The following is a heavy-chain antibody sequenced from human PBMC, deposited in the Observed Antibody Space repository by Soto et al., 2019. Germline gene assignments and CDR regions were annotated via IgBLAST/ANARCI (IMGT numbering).Heavy chain of an antibody. CDR2: IYHSGST. Sequence: QLQLQESGSGLVKPSQTLSLTCAVSGGSISSGGYSWSWIRQPPGKGLEWIGYIYHSGSTYYNPSLKSRVTISVDRSKNQFSLKLSSETAADTAVYYCAREMASSWRYYFDYWGQGTLVTVSS. J-gene: IGHJ4*02. V-gene: IGHV4-30-2*01. CDR3: AREMASSWRYYFDY. CDR1: GGSISSGGYS. D-gene: IGHD6-13*01.